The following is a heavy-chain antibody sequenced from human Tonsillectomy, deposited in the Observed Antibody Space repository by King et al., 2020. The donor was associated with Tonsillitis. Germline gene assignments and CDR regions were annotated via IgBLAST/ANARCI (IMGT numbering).Heavy chain of an antibody. CDR1: GGSFISYY. D-gene: IGHD3-10*01. Sequence: QLQESGPGLMKPSETLSLTCTVSGGSFISYYWSWIRQPPGKGLEWIGYIYNSESTSYNPSLKSRVTISVDTSKKQFSLKLSSVTAADTAVYYCARGRGISPWGGSGSSYFNYWGQGTLVTVSS. CDR3: ARGRGISPWGGSGSSYFNY. V-gene: IGHV4-59*01. CDR2: IYNSEST. J-gene: IGHJ4*02.